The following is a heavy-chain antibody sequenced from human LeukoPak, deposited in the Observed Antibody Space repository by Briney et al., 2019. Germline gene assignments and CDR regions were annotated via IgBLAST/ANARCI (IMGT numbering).Heavy chain of an antibody. V-gene: IGHV1-69*13. CDR1: GGTFSIYA. Sequence: ASVKVSCRASGGTFSIYAISWVRQAPGQGLEWMGGIIPIFGTANYARKFQGRVTITAEESTSTAYMELSGLRSDDTAVYYCARDTVTTGWFDPWGQGTLVTVSS. CDR2: IIPIFGTA. D-gene: IGHD4-17*01. CDR3: ARDTVTTGWFDP. J-gene: IGHJ5*02.